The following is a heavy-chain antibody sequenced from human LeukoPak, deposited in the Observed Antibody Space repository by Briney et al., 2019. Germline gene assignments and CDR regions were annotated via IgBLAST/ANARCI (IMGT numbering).Heavy chain of an antibody. D-gene: IGHD4/OR15-4a*01. CDR1: GFTFSGTW. V-gene: IGHV3-15*01. J-gene: IGHJ4*02. Sequence: GGSLRLSCAASGFTFSGTWMSWVRQAPGRGLEWVGRIKSKSGGETKDYAAPVKGGFTISRDDSSNTVYLQMNSLKAEDTAVYYCSTCGANALGFWGQGSLVTVSS. CDR3: STCGANALGF. CDR2: IKSKSGGETK.